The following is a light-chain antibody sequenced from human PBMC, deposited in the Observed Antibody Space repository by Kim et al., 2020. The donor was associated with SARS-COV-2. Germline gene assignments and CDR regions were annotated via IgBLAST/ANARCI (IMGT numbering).Light chain of an antibody. V-gene: IGLV3-9*01. CDR2: RDS. CDR3: QVWDSNTSTYV. CDR1: KIGREV. Sequence: SYELTQPLSVSVALGQTARITCGGDKIGREVVHWYQQKPGQAPVLVIYRDSKRPSGIPDRLSGSNSGNTATLTISGAQGGDEADYYCQVWDSNTSTYVFG. J-gene: IGLJ1*01.